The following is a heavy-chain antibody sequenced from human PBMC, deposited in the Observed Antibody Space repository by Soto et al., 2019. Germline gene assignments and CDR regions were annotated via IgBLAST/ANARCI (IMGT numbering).Heavy chain of an antibody. D-gene: IGHD2-21*02. CDR2: IHYSGTT. CDR3: ARGAYCGVDCFFWFDP. V-gene: IGHV4-59*01. J-gene: IGHJ5*02. Sequence: PSETLSLTCTVSGGSINSYYWHWIRQPPGEGLEWIGYIHYSGTTKYNASLNRRATISLDASKNQFSLTLNAVTTADTAVYYCARGAYCGVDCFFWFDPWGQGTLVTVSS. CDR1: GGSINSYY.